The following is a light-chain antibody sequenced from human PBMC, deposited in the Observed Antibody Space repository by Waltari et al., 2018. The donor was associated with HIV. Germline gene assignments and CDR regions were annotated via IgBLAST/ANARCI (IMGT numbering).Light chain of an antibody. Sequence: DIVLTQSPGTLSLPPGERATLSCRASESVTRRYLAWYQQKPGQAPRLLIYGTSSRATGIPDRFTGSGSGTDFTLTISRLEPEDFAVYYCQQYGSSPYNFGQGTKLEIK. V-gene: IGKV3-20*01. J-gene: IGKJ2*01. CDR3: QQYGSSPYN. CDR1: ESVTRRY. CDR2: GTS.